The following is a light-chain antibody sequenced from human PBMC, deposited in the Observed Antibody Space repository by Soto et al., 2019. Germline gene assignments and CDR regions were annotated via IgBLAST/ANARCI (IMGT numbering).Light chain of an antibody. Sequence: EIVLTQSPATLSLSPGERATVSCRASQSVSSHLAWYQQKPGQAPRLLIYDASNRATGIPARFSGSGSGTDFTLTISRLEPEDFAVYYCQQYGSSPGVTFGQGTRLEI. CDR1: QSVSSH. V-gene: IGKV3-20*01. J-gene: IGKJ5*01. CDR2: DAS. CDR3: QQYGSSPGVT.